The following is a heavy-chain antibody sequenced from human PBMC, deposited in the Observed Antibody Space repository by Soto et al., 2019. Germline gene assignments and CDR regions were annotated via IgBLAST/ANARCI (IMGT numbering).Heavy chain of an antibody. CDR1: GGTFSSYA. CDR2: IIPIFGTA. V-gene: IGHV1-69*05. J-gene: IGHJ6*02. Sequence: QVQLVQSGAEVKKPGSSVKVSCKASGGTFSSYAISWVRQAPGQGLEWMGGIIPIFGTANSAQKFQGRVTXPXAXSXXTAYMELSSLRSEDTAVYFCARHVPTAGYYSGIDVWGQGTTVTVSS. D-gene: IGHD2-2*01. CDR3: ARHVPTAGYYSGIDV.